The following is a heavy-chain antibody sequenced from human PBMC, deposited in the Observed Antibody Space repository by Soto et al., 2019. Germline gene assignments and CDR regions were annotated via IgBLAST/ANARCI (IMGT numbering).Heavy chain of an antibody. D-gene: IGHD4-17*01. CDR2: ISAYNGNI. J-gene: IGHJ4*02. Sequence: QFQLVQSGTEVKKPGASVKVSCKTSGYKFINYAISWARQAPGQGLEWMGWISAYNGNIKYAQKFHGRVTMTTDTSTSTAYMELRSLRSDDTAIYYCARVYVATVTTGGDYWGQGTLVTESS. CDR3: ARVYVATVTTGGDY. V-gene: IGHV1-18*01. CDR1: GYKFINYA.